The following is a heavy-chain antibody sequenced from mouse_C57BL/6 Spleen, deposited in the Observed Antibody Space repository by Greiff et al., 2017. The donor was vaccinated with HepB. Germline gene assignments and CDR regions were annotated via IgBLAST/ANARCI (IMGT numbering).Heavy chain of an antibody. CDR2: ISYSGST. CDR1: GYSITSGYN. Sequence: VQLQQSGPGMVKPSQSLSLTCTVTGYSITSGYNWHWIRHFPGNKLEWMGYISYSGSTNYNPSLKSRISITHDTSKNHFFLKLNSVTTEDTATYYCAREGQRYAMDYWGQGTSVTVSS. CDR3: AREGQRYAMDY. J-gene: IGHJ4*01. V-gene: IGHV3-1*01.